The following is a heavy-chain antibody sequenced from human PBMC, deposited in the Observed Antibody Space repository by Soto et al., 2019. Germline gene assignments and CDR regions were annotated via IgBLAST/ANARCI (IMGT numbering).Heavy chain of an antibody. D-gene: IGHD3-10*01. CDR2: ISAGGRSI. J-gene: IGHJ3*02. CDR3: ARSTPGNPFDI. Sequence: EVQLVESGGGLVKPGESLRVSCAASGFSFTSYTMNWVRQTPGKGLEWVAAISAGGRSIYYADSLQGRSTVSRDNAQSSLYLQMHSLRAEDTAIYYCARSTPGNPFDIWGQGTMVTVSA. V-gene: IGHV3-21*06. CDR1: GFSFTSYT.